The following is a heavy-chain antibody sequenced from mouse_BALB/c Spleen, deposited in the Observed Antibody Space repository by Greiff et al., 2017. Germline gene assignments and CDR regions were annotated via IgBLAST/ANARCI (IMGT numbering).Heavy chain of an antibody. CDR1: GYTFTNYW. V-gene: IGHV1-63*02. Sequence: QVQLQQSGAELVRPGTSVKISCKASGYTFTNYWLGWVKQRPGHGLEWIGDIYPGGGYTNYNEKFKGKATLTADTSSSTAYMQLSSLTSEDSAVYFCARNYYGSSYYAMDYWGQGTSVTVSS. J-gene: IGHJ4*01. CDR3: ARNYYGSSYYAMDY. CDR2: IYPGGGYT. D-gene: IGHD1-1*01.